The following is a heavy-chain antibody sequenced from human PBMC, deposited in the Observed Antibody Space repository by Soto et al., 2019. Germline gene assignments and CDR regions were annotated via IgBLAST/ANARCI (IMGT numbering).Heavy chain of an antibody. Sequence: ASVKVSCKASGYTFTSYGISWVRQAPGQGLEWMGWISAYNGNTNYAQKLQGRVTMTTDTSTSTAYMELRSLRSDDTAVYYCARLQLSSGYYLGQDDYWGQGTLVTVSS. CDR1: GYTFTSYG. J-gene: IGHJ4*02. D-gene: IGHD3-22*01. CDR2: ISAYNGNT. CDR3: ARLQLSSGYYLGQDDY. V-gene: IGHV1-18*04.